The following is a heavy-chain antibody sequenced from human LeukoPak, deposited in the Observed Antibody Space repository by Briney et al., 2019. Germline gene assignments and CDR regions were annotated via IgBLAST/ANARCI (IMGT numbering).Heavy chain of an antibody. CDR1: GGSISSYY. CDR3: AREPTVVTLNAFDI. V-gene: IGHV4-59*01. CDR2: IYYSGST. Sequence: SETLSLTCTVSGGSISSYYWSWIRQPPGKGLGWIGYIYYSGSTNYNPSLKSRVTISVDTSKNQFSLKLSSVTAADTAVYYCAREPTVVTLNAFDIWGQGTMVTVSS. D-gene: IGHD4-23*01. J-gene: IGHJ3*02.